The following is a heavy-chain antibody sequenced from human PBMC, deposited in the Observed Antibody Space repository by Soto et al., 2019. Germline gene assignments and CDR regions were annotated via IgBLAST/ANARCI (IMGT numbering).Heavy chain of an antibody. J-gene: IGHJ4*02. CDR2: ISDSAGST. D-gene: IGHD2-21*01. CDR1: GFTFSNYA. Sequence: GGSLRLSCAASGFTFSNYAMSWVRQAPGRGLEWVSGISDSAGSTYYADSVKGRFTISRDNSENTLYLQMNSLRAEDTAVYYRAKQSRETTSCCGDDWGQGTLVTVSS. V-gene: IGHV3-23*01. CDR3: AKQSRETTSCCGDD.